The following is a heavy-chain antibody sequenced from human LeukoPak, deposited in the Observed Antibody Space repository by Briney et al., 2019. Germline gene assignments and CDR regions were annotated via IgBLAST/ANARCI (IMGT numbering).Heavy chain of an antibody. Sequence: SETLSLTCTVSGGSISSYYWSWIRQPAGKGLEWIGRIYTSGSTNYNPSLKSRVTMSVDTSKNQFSLKLGSVTAADTAVYYCARGDCSSTSCYVPPDYWGQGTLVTVSS. CDR2: IYTSGST. CDR3: ARGDCSSTSCYVPPDY. V-gene: IGHV4-4*07. CDR1: GGSISSYY. J-gene: IGHJ4*02. D-gene: IGHD2-2*01.